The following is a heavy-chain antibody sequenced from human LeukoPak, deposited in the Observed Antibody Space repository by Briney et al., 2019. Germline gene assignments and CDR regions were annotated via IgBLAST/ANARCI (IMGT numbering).Heavy chain of an antibody. CDR3: ARCHAYTYWLDP. CDR1: GDFFSIYS. Sequence: SVKVSCKASGDFFSIYSITWVRQAPGQGLEWMGKVVPIFGTTTYAQKFQGRVTFTADKSTTTAYMELSSLRSDDTAVYYCARCHAYTYWLDPWGQGTLVTVSS. J-gene: IGHJ5*02. CDR2: VVPIFGTT. D-gene: IGHD5-24*01. V-gene: IGHV1-69*06.